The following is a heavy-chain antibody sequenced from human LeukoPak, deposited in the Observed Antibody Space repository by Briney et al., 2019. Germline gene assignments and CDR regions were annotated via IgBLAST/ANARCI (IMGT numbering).Heavy chain of an antibody. CDR1: GFTFSSYG. Sequence: GGSLRLSCAASGFTFSSYGMHWVRQAPGKGLEWVSTIQGSGGSTYYADSVKGRFTISRDNSKNTLYLQMNSLRAEDTAIYYCAKDYTTVLRFLEWSPAEYFQHWGQGTLVTVSS. CDR3: AKDYTTVLRFLEWSPAEYFQH. D-gene: IGHD3-3*01. J-gene: IGHJ1*01. V-gene: IGHV3-23*01. CDR2: IQGSGGST.